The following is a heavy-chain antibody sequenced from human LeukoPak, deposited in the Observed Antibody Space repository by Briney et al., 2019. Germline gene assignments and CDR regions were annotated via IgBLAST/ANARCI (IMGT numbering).Heavy chain of an antibody. Sequence: GGSLRLSCAASGFTFSTSTMNWVRQAPGKGLEWASSISSSNDYIYYADSVKGRFTISRDNAKNSLYLQMNSLRAEDTAVYYCVRIPNNAGFPNWFDPWGQGTLVTVSS. V-gene: IGHV3-21*01. CDR1: GFTFSTST. D-gene: IGHD1-14*01. CDR2: ISSSNDYI. J-gene: IGHJ5*02. CDR3: VRIPNNAGFPNWFDP.